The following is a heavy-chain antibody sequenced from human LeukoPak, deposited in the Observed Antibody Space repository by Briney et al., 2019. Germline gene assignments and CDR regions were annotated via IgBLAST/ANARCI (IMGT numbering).Heavy chain of an antibody. D-gene: IGHD6-13*01. Sequence: SETLSLTCTVSGGSINSYYWSWIRQPPGRGLEWVGSIHYSGSTSSNPSLRRRVTISVDKSKNQFPQKLSSVTAADTAVYYCSRRVHSSSWSSYFDYWGQETLVTVSS. CDR2: IHYSGST. J-gene: IGHJ4*02. V-gene: IGHV4-59*01. CDR3: SRRVHSSSWSSYFDY. CDR1: GGSINSYY.